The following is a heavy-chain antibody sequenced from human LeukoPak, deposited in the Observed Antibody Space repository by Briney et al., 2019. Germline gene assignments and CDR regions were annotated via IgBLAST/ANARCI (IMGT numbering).Heavy chain of an antibody. V-gene: IGHV3-74*03. D-gene: IGHD3-10*02. CDR2: IKSDGSGA. CDR3: ARDRYYVLDY. Sequence: GGSLRLSCAASGFPLSSYAMSWVRQAPGKGLVWVSRIKSDGSGATYADSVKGRFTISRDNAKNTLYLQMNSLRAEDTAVYYCARDRYYVLDYWGQGILVTVSS. CDR1: GFPLSSYA. J-gene: IGHJ4*02.